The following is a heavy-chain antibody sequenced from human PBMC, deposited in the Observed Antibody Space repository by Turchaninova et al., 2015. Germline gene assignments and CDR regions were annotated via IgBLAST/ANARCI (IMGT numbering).Heavy chain of an antibody. CDR3: ARHLPRTGDFDY. J-gene: IGHJ4*02. V-gene: IGHV1-8*03. D-gene: IGHD7-27*01. CDR2: MNPNSGST. CDR1: GYTFTTYD. Sequence: QVQLVQSGAEVKKPGASVKVSCKASGYTFTTYDINWVRQVTGQGLEWMGWMNPNSGSTGYPQKFQGRVCLTRDTSISTAYMELSSLMSEDTAVYYCARHLPRTGDFDYWGQGTLVTVSS.